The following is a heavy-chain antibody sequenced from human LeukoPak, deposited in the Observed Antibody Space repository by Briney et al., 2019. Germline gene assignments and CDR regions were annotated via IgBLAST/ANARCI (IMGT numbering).Heavy chain of an antibody. Sequence: PSETLSLTCAVYGGSFSGYYWSWIRQPPGKGLEWIGEINHSGSTNYNPSLKSRVTISVDTSKNQFSLKLSSVTAADTAVYYCARAGGVRSGWFDPWGQGTLVTVSS. D-gene: IGHD3-10*01. V-gene: IGHV4-34*01. J-gene: IGHJ5*02. CDR1: GGSFSGYY. CDR2: INHSGST. CDR3: ARAGGVRSGWFDP.